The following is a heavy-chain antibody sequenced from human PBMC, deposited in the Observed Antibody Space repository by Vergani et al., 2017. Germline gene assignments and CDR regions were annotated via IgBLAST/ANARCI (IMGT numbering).Heavy chain of an antibody. D-gene: IGHD6-13*01. CDR3: ARHHEAAAGRRYNWFDP. Sequence: EVQLVQSGAEVKKPGESLKISCKGSGYSFTSYWIGWVRQMPGKGLEWMGIIYPGDSDTRYSLSFQGQVTISADKSISTAYLQWSSLKASDTAMYYCARHHEAAAGRRYNWFDPWGQGTLVTVSS. V-gene: IGHV5-51*01. J-gene: IGHJ5*02. CDR1: GYSFTSYW. CDR2: IYPGDSDT.